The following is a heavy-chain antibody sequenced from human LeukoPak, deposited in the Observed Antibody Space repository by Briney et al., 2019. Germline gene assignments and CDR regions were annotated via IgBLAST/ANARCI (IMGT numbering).Heavy chain of an antibody. CDR3: ARFPPGYYDTSIDAFDI. V-gene: IGHV1-69*04. CDR1: GYTFTSYG. Sequence: ASVKVSCKASGYTFTSYGISWVRQAPGQGLEWMGRIIPILGIANYAQKFQGRVTITADKSTSTAYMELSSLRSEDTAVYYCARFPPGYYDTSIDAFDIWGQGTMVTVSS. D-gene: IGHD3-22*01. J-gene: IGHJ3*02. CDR2: IIPILGIA.